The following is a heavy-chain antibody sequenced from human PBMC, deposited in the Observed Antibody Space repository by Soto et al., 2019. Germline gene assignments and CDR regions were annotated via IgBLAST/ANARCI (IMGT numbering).Heavy chain of an antibody. D-gene: IGHD6-19*01. CDR3: ARLTPQWPYLDY. Sequence: SETLSLTCTVSGGSIGTYYWSWIRQPPGKGLEWIGYIYYRGNTDYNPSLKSRVTISLDTPKNQFSLKLSSVTAADTAVYYCARLTPQWPYLDYWGQGTLVPVSS. CDR1: GGSIGTYY. CDR2: IYYRGNT. J-gene: IGHJ4*02. V-gene: IGHV4-59*12.